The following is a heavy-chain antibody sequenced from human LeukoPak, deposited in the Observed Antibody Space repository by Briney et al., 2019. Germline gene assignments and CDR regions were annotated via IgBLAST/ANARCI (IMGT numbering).Heavy chain of an antibody. CDR2: IDYSGST. D-gene: IGHD2-15*01. CDR3: ARGDWGYCSGGSCPNWFDP. J-gene: IGHJ5*02. CDR1: GYSISSGYY. V-gene: IGHV4-38-2*01. Sequence: SETLSRTCAVSGYSISSGYYWGWIRQLPGKGLEWIATIDYSGSTYYNPSLKSQVTISVETSRNQFSLKLSSVTAADTAVYYCARGDWGYCSGGSCPNWFDPWGQGTLVTVSS.